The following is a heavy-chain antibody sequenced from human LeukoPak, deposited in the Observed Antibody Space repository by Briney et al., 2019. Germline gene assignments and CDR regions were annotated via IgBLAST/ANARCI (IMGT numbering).Heavy chain of an antibody. J-gene: IGHJ3*02. CDR3: ARVLVPEGAFDI. Sequence: ASVTVSYKASGYTFTSYDINWVRQATGQGLEWMGWMNPNSGNTGYAQKFQGRVTMTRNTSISTAYMELSSLRSEDTAVYYCARVLVPEGAFDIWGQGTMVTVSS. CDR2: MNPNSGNT. V-gene: IGHV1-8*01. CDR1: GYTFTSYD. D-gene: IGHD2-8*02.